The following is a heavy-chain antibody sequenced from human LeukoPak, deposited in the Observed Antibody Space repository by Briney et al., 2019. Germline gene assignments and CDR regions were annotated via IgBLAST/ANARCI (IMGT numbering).Heavy chain of an antibody. D-gene: IGHD6-13*01. CDR1: GFTFSSYW. J-gene: IGHJ4*02. CDR3: ARASAAGMGFVVDY. Sequence: PGGSLRLSCAASGFTFSSYWMSWVRQAPGKGLEWVANIKQDGSEKYYVDSVKGRFTISRDNAKNSLYLQMNSLRAEDTAVYYCARASAAGMGFVVDYWGQGTLVTVSS. CDR2: IKQDGSEK. V-gene: IGHV3-7*01.